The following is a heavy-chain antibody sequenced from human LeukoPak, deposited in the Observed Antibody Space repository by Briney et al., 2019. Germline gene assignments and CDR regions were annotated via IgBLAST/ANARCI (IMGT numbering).Heavy chain of an antibody. J-gene: IGHJ5*02. CDR2: ISAYNGDT. D-gene: IGHD6-19*01. V-gene: IGHV1-18*01. CDR3: ARDPSNTSGWKTWFDP. Sequence: SVKVSCKASGYTFTSYGISWVRQAPGQGLEWMGWISAYNGDTKYAQNLQGRVTMTTDTFTSTAYLELRSLRSDDTAVYYCARDPSNTSGWKTWFDPWGQGTLVTVSS. CDR1: GYTFTSYG.